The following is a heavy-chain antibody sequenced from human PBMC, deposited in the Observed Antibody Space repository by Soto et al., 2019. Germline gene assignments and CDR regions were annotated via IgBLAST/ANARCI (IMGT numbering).Heavy chain of an antibody. Sequence: GESLQISCKGSGYSFTSYWISCVRQMPGKGLEWIGMIDPSDSYTNYSPSFQGHVTISADKSISTAYLQWSSLKASDTAMYYCARATMVRGVISDSHYYGMEVWGEGTTVTVSS. D-gene: IGHD3-10*01. CDR1: GYSFTSYW. CDR3: ARATMVRGVISDSHYYGMEV. CDR2: IDPSDSYT. J-gene: IGHJ6*04. V-gene: IGHV5-10-1*01.